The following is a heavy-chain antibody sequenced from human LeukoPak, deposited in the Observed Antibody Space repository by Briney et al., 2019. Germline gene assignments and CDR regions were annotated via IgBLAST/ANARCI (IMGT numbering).Heavy chain of an antibody. V-gene: IGHV4-59*11. Sequence: SETLSLTCTVSGGSISSHYWSWIRQPPGKGLEWIGYIYYSGTTNYNPSLKSRVTISVDTSKNQFSLKLSSVTAADTAVYYCARGTQPTYYYDSSGYYYDYWGQGTLVTVSS. CDR2: IYYSGTT. CDR1: GGSISSHY. CDR3: ARGTQPTYYYDSSGYYYDY. D-gene: IGHD3-22*01. J-gene: IGHJ4*02.